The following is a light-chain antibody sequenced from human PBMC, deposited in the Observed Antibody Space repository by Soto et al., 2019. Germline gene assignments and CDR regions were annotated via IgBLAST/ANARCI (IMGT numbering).Light chain of an antibody. CDR3: QSYDTRLGAWV. Sequence: QSALTQPPSVSGAPGRTVTISCSGSDSNIGAGYDLHWYQQVPGTAPKLLIHSNYLRASGVPDRFSASKSVTSASLAIIGLQADDEADYYCQSYDTRLGAWVFGGGTKVTVL. J-gene: IGLJ3*02. CDR2: SNY. V-gene: IGLV1-40*01. CDR1: DSNIGAGYD.